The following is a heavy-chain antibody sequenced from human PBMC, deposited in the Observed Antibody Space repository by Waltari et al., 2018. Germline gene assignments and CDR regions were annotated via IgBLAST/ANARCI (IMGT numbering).Heavy chain of an antibody. CDR3: ARYGSDWYYLDY. CDR2: ISGSGGRT. D-gene: IGHD6-19*01. CDR1: GFPFSSYA. V-gene: IGHV3-23*01. J-gene: IGHJ4*02. Sequence: EVQLLESGGGLVQPGGSLRLSCAASGFPFSSYAMSWVRQAPGKGLEWVSGISGSGGRTYYADSVKGRFTISRDKSKNTLYLQMNSLSAEDTAIYYCARYGSDWYYLDYWGQGTLVTVSS.